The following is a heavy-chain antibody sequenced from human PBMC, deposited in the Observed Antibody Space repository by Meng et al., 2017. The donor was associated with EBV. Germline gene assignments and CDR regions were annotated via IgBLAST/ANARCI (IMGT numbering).Heavy chain of an antibody. V-gene: IGHV1-69*06. J-gene: IGHJ4*02. CDR3: ARVATYDYIWGSYRYNYFDY. D-gene: IGHD3-16*02. CDR2: LIPIFGTA. Sequence: FQPWLGGAAVKQPASLVKVSRKASGGPFSSYSISWVRQAPGQGIGWMGGLIPIFGTATYAKKFQGRVTITADKSTSTAYMELSSLRSEDTAVYYCARVATYDYIWGSYRYNYFDYWGQGTLVTVSS. CDR1: GGPFSSYS.